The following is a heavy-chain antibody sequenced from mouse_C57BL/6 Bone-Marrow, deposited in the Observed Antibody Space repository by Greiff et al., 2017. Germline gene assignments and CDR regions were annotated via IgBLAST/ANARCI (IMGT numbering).Heavy chain of an antibody. CDR3: ARVPDYDGFAY. CDR1: GFTFSSYA. V-gene: IGHV5-4*03. Sequence: EVKLEESGGGLVKPGGSLKLSCAASGFTFSSYAMSWVRQTPEKRLEWVATISDGGSYTYYPDNVKGRFTISRDNAKNNLYLQMSHLKSEDTAMYYCARVPDYDGFAYWGQGTLVTVSA. D-gene: IGHD2-4*01. CDR2: ISDGGSYT. J-gene: IGHJ3*01.